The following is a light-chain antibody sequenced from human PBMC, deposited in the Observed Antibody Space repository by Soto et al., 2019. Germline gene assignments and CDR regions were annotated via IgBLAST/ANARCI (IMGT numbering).Light chain of an antibody. Sequence: VLTQPPSVSAAPGQKVTISCFGSGSNTGSNYVSWYQQLPATAPKLLIYDSTKRPSGIPDRFSGSKSGTSATLGITGLQTGDEADYYCGTWDSSLSAYVFGTGTKVTVL. V-gene: IGLV1-51*01. J-gene: IGLJ1*01. CDR2: DST. CDR1: GSNTGSNY. CDR3: GTWDSSLSAYV.